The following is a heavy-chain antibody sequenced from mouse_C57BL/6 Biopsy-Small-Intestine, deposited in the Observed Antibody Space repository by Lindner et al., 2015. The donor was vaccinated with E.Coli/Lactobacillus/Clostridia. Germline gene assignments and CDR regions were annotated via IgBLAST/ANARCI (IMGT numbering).Heavy chain of an antibody. CDR1: GFSLTSYA. CDR2: IWTGGGT. CDR3: ARTYDAYWYFDV. V-gene: IGHV2-9-1*01. D-gene: IGHD2-3*01. J-gene: IGHJ1*03. Sequence: VQLQESGPGLVAPSQSLSITCSVSGFSLTSYAITWVRQPPGKGLEWLGVIWTGGGTNYNSALKSRLSINKDTSKSQVFLKMYSLQTDDTARYYCARTYDAYWYFDVWGTGTTVTVSS.